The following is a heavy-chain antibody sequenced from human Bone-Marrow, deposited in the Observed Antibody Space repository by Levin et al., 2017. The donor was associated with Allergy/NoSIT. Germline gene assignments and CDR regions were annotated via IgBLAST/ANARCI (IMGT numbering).Heavy chain of an antibody. V-gene: IGHV1-18*01. CDR1: GYGFNNYG. Sequence: DSVKVSCKASGYGFNNYGITWVRQAPGQGLEWMGWISAFRGNTNYGQKFQGRVTMTTDTTTSTVYMELTTVRSDDSAVYYCAFSDGTDYFKYWGQGTLVTVSS. J-gene: IGHJ1*01. CDR3: AFSDGTDYFKY. CDR2: ISAFRGNT. D-gene: IGHD1-1*01.